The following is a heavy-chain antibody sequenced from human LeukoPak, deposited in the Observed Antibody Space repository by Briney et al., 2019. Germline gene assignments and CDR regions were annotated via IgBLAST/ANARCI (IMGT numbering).Heavy chain of an antibody. V-gene: IGHV1-24*01. D-gene: IGHD3-16*02. CDR3: ATGVIRYYYYYYMDV. CDR1: GYTLTELS. J-gene: IGHJ6*03. CDR2: FNPEDGET. Sequence: AXXKVSCKVSGYTLTELSMHWVGQAPGKGLEGMGGFNPEDGETIYAQKFQGRVTMTEDTSTDTAYMELSSLRSEDTAVYYCATGVIRYYYYYYMDVWGKGTTVTVSS.